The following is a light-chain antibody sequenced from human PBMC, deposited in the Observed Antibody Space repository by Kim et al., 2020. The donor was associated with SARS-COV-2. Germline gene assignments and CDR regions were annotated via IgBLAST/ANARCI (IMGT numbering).Light chain of an antibody. CDR3: QQRSNWPSIT. V-gene: IGKV3-11*01. CDR2: DAS. J-gene: IGKJ5*01. CDR1: ESVSRY. Sequence: SPGEGAPLSCRASESVSRYLACYQQNPGQAPRLLIYDASNRATGIPARFSGSGSGTDFTLTISSLEPEDFAVYYCQQRSNWPSITFGQGTRLEIK.